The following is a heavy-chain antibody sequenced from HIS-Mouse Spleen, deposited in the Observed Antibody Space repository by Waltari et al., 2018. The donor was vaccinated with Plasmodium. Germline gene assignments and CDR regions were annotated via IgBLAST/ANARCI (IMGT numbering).Heavy chain of an antibody. CDR1: GGSISSSSYY. V-gene: IGHV4-39*01. CDR2: IYYRGST. CDR3: ARRGGSYYYFDY. J-gene: IGHJ4*02. D-gene: IGHD1-26*01. Sequence: QLQLQESGPGLVKPSETLSLTCTVPGGSISSSSYYWGWIRQPPGKGLEWIGSIYYRGSTYYNPSLKSRVTISVDTSKNQFSLKLSSVTAADTAVYYCARRGGSYYYFDYWGQGTLVTVSS.